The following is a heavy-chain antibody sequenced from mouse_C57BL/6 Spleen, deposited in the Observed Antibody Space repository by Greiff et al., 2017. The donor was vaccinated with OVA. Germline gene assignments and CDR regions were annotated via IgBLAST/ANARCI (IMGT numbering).Heavy chain of an antibody. CDR1: GYAFSSSW. CDR2: IYPGDGDT. D-gene: IGHD2-10*01. CDR3: ASSYGGGFAY. V-gene: IGHV1-82*01. J-gene: IGHJ3*01. Sequence: VKLMESGPELVKPGASVKISCKASGYAFSSSWMNWVKQRPGKGLEWIGRIYPGDGDTNYNGKFKGKATLTADKSSSTAYMQLSSLTSEDSAVYFCASSYGGGFAYWGQGTLVTVSA.